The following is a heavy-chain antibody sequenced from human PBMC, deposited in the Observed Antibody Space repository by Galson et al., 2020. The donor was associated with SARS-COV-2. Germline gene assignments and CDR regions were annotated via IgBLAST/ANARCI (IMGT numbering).Heavy chain of an antibody. J-gene: IGHJ6*02. CDR3: ARDLASGVLRFLEWSPLYYYGMDV. Sequence: GESLKISCAASGFTFSSYAMHWVRQAPGKGLEWVAVISYDGSNKYYADSVKGRFTISRDNSKNTLDLQMNSLRAEDTAVYYCARDLASGVLRFLEWSPLYYYGMDVWGQGTTVTVSS. CDR1: GFTFSSYA. D-gene: IGHD3-3*01. CDR2: ISYDGSNK. V-gene: IGHV3-30*04.